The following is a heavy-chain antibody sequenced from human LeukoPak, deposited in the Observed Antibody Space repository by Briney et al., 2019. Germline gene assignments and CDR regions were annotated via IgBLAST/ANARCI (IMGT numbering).Heavy chain of an antibody. CDR3: ARESPARVTRYRGAFDI. Sequence: ASVKVSCKASGYTFTSYYMHWVRQAPGQGLEWMGIINPSGGSTSYAQKFQGRVTMTRDASTSTVYMELSSLRSEDTAVYYCARESPARVTRYRGAFDIWGQGTMVTVSS. D-gene: IGHD4-11*01. CDR2: INPSGGST. V-gene: IGHV1-46*01. J-gene: IGHJ3*02. CDR1: GYTFTSYY.